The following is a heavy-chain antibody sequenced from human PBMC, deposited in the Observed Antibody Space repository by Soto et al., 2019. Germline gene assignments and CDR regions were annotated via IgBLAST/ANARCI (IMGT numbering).Heavy chain of an antibody. D-gene: IGHD3-10*01. J-gene: IGHJ6*02. CDR3: ARVKALQRWLVRGVRRISFDYGMVV. CDR1: GYTFTSYD. CDR2: MNPNSGNT. Sequence: ASVKVSCKASGYTFTSYDINWVRQATGQGLEWMGWMNPNSGNTGYAQKFQGRVTMTRNTSISTAYMELSSLRSEDTAVYYCARVKALQRWLVRGVRRISFDYGMVVWGQGTRVTVS. V-gene: IGHV1-8*01.